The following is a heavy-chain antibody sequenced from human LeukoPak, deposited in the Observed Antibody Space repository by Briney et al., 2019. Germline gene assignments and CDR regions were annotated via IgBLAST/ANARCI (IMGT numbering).Heavy chain of an antibody. Sequence: GGSLRLSCAASGFIFSDYYMSLIRQAPGKGLEWVSYISSSGSTTYYADSLKGRFIISRDNAKNSLYLQMSSLRAEDTAVYYCARVKYSYGSYFDYWGQGTLVTVSS. D-gene: IGHD5-18*01. J-gene: IGHJ4*02. CDR1: GFIFSDYY. CDR3: ARVKYSYGSYFDY. V-gene: IGHV3-11*01. CDR2: ISSSGSTT.